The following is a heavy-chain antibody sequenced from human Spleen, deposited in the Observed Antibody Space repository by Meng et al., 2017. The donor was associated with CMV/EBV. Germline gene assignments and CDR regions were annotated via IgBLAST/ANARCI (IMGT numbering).Heavy chain of an antibody. Sequence: ASVKVSCKASGYTFTSYGISWVRQAPGQGLEWMGWIYPDTGGTNYAQKFQGRVSMTRDTSTSTAYMELRSLRPDDTAVYYCARAYDPTNYYYYYGMDVWGQGTTVTVSS. D-gene: IGHD3-3*01. CDR1: GYTFTSYG. J-gene: IGHJ6*02. CDR2: IYPDTGGT. V-gene: IGHV1-18*01. CDR3: ARAYDPTNYYYYYGMDV.